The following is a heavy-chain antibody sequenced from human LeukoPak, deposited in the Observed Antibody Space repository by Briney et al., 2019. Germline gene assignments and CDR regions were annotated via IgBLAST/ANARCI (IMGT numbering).Heavy chain of an antibody. V-gene: IGHV3-9*01. D-gene: IGHD4-17*01. J-gene: IGHJ4*02. CDR2: ISWNSGSI. Sequence: PGGSLRLSCAASGFTFDDYAMHWVRHAPGKGLEWVSGISWNSGSIGYADSVKGRFTISRDNAKNSLYLQMNSLRAEDTALYYCAKSMATVTTLFDYWGQGTLVTVSS. CDR3: AKSMATVTTLFDY. CDR1: GFTFDDYA.